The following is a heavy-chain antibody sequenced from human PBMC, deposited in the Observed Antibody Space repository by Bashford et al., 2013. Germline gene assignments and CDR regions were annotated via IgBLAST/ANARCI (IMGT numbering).Heavy chain of an antibody. D-gene: IGHD3/OR15-3a*01. CDR2: ISEGGDRT. V-gene: IGHV3-23*01. J-gene: IGHJ4*02. CDR3: ARGTGKPDY. Sequence: VRQAPGKGLEWVSGISEGGDRTYYADAVKGRFTISRDKARNTVYLEMNSLRAEDTATYYCARGTGKPDYWGQGTLVTVSS.